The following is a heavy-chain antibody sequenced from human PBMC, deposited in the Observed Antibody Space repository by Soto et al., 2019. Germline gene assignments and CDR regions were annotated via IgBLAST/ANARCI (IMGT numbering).Heavy chain of an antibody. V-gene: IGHV1-8*01. Sequence: QVQLVQSGAEVKKPGASVKVSCKASGYTFTSYDINWVRQATGQGLEWMGWMNPNSGNTGYAQKFQGRVTMTRNTSKNTAYKELSSLRSEDTAVYYCARWNWNQSGDWFDPWGQGTLVTVSS. CDR3: ARWNWNQSGDWFDP. D-gene: IGHD1-1*01. J-gene: IGHJ5*02. CDR2: MNPNSGNT. CDR1: GYTFTSYD.